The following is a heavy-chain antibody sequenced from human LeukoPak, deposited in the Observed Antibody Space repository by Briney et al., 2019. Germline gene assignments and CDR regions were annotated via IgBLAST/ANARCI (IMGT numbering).Heavy chain of an antibody. CDR2: IWYDGSNK. D-gene: IGHD3-22*01. Sequence: GGSLRLSCAASGFTFSSYGMHWVRQAPGKGLEWVAVIWYDGSNKYYADSVKGRFTISGDNSKNTLYLQMNSLRAEDTAVYYCARGAHDYYDSSGYGGYYFDYWGQGTLVTVSS. CDR1: GFTFSSYG. V-gene: IGHV3-33*01. CDR3: ARGAHDYYDSSGYGGYYFDY. J-gene: IGHJ4*02.